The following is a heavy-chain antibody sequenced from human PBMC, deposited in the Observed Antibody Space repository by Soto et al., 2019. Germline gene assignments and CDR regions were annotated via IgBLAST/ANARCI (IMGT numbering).Heavy chain of an antibody. Sequence: SETLSLTCTVSGGSISSGGYYWSWIRQHAGKGLEWIGHIYTSGSTNYNPSLKSRVTMSVDTSKNQFSLKLSSVTAADTAVYYCARGGSGWINWFDPWGQGTLVTVSS. J-gene: IGHJ5*02. CDR3: ARGGSGWINWFDP. CDR1: GGSISSGGYY. D-gene: IGHD6-19*01. V-gene: IGHV4-61*09. CDR2: IYTSGST.